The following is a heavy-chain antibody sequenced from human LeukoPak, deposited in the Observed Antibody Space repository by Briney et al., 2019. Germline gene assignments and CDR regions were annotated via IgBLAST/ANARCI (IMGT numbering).Heavy chain of an antibody. CDR1: GGSISSSSYY. D-gene: IGHD3-10*01. Sequence: SETLSLTCTVSGGSISSSSYYWGWIRQPPGKGLEWLGEINHSGSTNYNPSLKSRVTISVNTSKNQFSLKLSSVTAADTAVYYCARGGYYGSGNDFRFDPWGQGTLVTVSS. CDR3: ARGGYYGSGNDFRFDP. V-gene: IGHV4-39*07. CDR2: INHSGST. J-gene: IGHJ5*02.